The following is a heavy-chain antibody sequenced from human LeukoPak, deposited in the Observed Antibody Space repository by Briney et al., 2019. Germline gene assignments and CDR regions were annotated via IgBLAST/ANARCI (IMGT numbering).Heavy chain of an antibody. CDR3: ARGRYYAMDV. Sequence: GGSLRLSCAASGFTVSSNYMSWVRQAPGKGLVWVSRINNEGSGTGYADSVKGRFTISRDNAKNTLLLQMNSLRAEDTAVYYCARGRYYAMDVWGQGTTVTVSS. CDR1: GFTVSSNY. CDR2: INNEGSGT. J-gene: IGHJ6*02. V-gene: IGHV3-74*01.